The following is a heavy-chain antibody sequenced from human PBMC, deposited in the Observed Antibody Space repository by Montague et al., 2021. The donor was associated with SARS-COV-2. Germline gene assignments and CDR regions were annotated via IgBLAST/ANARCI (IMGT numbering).Heavy chain of an antibody. D-gene: IGHD5-12*01. CDR3: ARRGYTGSDYFDY. V-gene: IGHV4-38-2*01. CDR1: GFSISSGFY. CDR2: VYHSGYT. J-gene: IGHJ4*02. Sequence: SETLSLTCSVSGFSISSGFYWAWLRQSPGKGPEWIGTVYHSGYTHYTPSLKGRVTVSIDTSKNQFSLTVTSVTAADTAVYFCARRGYTGSDYFDYWGQGTLVTVSS.